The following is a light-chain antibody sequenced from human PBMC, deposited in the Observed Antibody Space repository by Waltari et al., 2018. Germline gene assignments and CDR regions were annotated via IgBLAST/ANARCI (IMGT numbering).Light chain of an antibody. Sequence: DIQMTQSPSSLSASVGDRVTITCRASQRISSYLNWYQHKPGKAPKLLIYAATSLQSGVPSRFTGGGSGTDFTLTISSLQPEDFATYYCQQSYSTPRTFGQGTKVDIK. CDR3: QQSYSTPRT. J-gene: IGKJ1*01. CDR1: QRISSY. V-gene: IGKV1-39*01. CDR2: AAT.